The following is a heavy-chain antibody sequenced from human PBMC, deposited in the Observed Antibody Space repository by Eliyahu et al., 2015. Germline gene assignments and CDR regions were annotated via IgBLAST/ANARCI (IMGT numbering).Heavy chain of an antibody. CDR3: ARTYDTGWTEFGY. D-gene: IGHD6-19*01. Sequence: QLQLQESGPGLVKPSETLSLTXIXSGGPXTSNNYFWGWIRQPPGKGPEWIGTIYHGGIANYNPSLEGRVTMFVDTSKNQISLKLYSVTAADSAVYYCARTYDTGWTEFGYWGQGTLVTVSS. V-gene: IGHV4-39*01. CDR1: GGPXTSNNYF. J-gene: IGHJ4*02. CDR2: IYHGGIA.